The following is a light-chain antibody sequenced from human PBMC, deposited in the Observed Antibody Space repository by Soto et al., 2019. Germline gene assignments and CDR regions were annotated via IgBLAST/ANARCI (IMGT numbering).Light chain of an antibody. CDR3: QQYRHPPLT. CDR2: DAS. V-gene: IGKV1-5*01. Sequence: DIQMTQSPSTLSASVGDRVTITCRASQSISSWLAWYQQKPGKAPKLLIYDASSLDSGVPSRFSGSGSGTEVTLTINSQQPSDFATYYCQQYRHPPLTFGQGTKVEIK. CDR1: QSISSW. J-gene: IGKJ1*01.